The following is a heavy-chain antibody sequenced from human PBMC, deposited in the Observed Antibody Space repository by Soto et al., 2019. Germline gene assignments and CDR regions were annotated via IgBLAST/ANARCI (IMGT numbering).Heavy chain of an antibody. CDR1: GFPFSTYW. D-gene: IGHD5-12*01. CDR2: INSDGSST. J-gene: IGHJ4*02. Sequence: EEHLVQSGGGLVQPGGSLRLSCAASGFPFSTYWMHWVRQVPGQGLVWVSRINSDGSSTIDAEFVKGRFTISRDNAKNTLYLQMNCPGVDDRARDYCAGGYQDWGQGAVVTVSS. V-gene: IGHV3-74*01. CDR3: AGGYQD.